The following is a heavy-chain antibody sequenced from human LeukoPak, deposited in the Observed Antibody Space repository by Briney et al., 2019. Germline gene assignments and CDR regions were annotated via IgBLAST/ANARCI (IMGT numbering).Heavy chain of an antibody. D-gene: IGHD3-22*01. CDR3: AGGSGYYDRVLDY. V-gene: IGHV3-11*03. CDR1: GFTFSDYY. J-gene: IGHJ4*02. CDR2: ISSSGSYT. Sequence: GGCLRLSCAASGFTFSDYYMSWIRQAPGKGLEWVSYISSSGSYTNYADSVKGRFTISRDDAKNSLYLQMNSLRAEDTAVYFCAGGSGYYDRVLDYWGQGTLVTV.